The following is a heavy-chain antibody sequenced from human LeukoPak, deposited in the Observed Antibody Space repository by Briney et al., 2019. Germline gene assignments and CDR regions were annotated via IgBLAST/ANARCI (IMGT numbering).Heavy chain of an antibody. D-gene: IGHD2-2*01. CDR2: ITWGGRST. V-gene: IGHV3-43*01. CDR1: GFTLDDYT. CDR3: AKEPPAANWYFDL. Sequence: GGSLRLSCAASGFTLDDYTMHWVRHAPGKGLEWVSLITWGGRSTHYADSVKGRFTISRDNSKNSLYLEMNSLRTEDTAFYYCAKEPPAANWYFDLWGRGTLVTVSS. J-gene: IGHJ2*01.